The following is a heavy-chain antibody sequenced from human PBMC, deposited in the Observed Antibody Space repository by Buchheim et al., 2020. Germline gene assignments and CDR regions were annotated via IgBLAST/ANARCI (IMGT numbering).Heavy chain of an antibody. CDR2: IYHSGST. Sequence: QLQLQESGSGLVKPSQTLSLTCAVSGGSISSGAYSWSWIRQPPGKGLEWIGYIYHSGSTYYNPSLKSRVSISVDRSKNQFSLKLSSVTAADTAVYYCARNQGDILTGYYGGWFDPWGQGTL. V-gene: IGHV4-30-2*01. D-gene: IGHD3-9*01. J-gene: IGHJ5*02. CDR3: ARNQGDILTGYYGGWFDP. CDR1: GGSISSGAYS.